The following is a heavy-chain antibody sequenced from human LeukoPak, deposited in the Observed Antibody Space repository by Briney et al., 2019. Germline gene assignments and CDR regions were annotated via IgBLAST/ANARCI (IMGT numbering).Heavy chain of an antibody. CDR3: VRDRELNY. CDR2: IYNSGST. J-gene: IGHJ4*02. V-gene: IGHV4-61*08. D-gene: IGHD1-7*01. Sequence: SETLSLTCTVSGGSISSGDYYWSWIRQPPGKGLEWIGYIYNSGSTSYNPSLKSRATISADTSKNQFSLKLSSVTAADTAVYYCVRDRELNYWGQGTLVTVSS. CDR1: GGSISSGDYY.